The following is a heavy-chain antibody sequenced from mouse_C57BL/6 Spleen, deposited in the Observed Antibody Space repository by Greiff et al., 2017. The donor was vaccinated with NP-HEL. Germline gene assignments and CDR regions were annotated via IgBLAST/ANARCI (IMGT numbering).Heavy chain of an antibody. Sequence: DVQLVESGGGLVKPGGSLKLSCAASGFTFSDYGMHWVRQAPAKGLEWVAYISSGSSTIYYADTVKGRFTISRDNAKNTLFLQMTSLRSEDTAMYYCARSQTFYFDYWGQGTTLTVSS. V-gene: IGHV5-17*01. CDR2: ISSGSSTI. CDR3: ARSQTFYFDY. J-gene: IGHJ2*01. CDR1: GFTFSDYG.